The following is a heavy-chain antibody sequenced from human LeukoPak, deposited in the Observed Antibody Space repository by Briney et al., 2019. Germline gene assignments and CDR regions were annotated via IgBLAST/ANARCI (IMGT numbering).Heavy chain of an antibody. D-gene: IGHD5-18*01. CDR2: IYYSGST. CDR3: ARLRGQLWPHYYMDV. CDR1: GGSLSPYY. V-gene: IGHV4-59*01. J-gene: IGHJ6*03. Sequence: SETLSLTCTVSGGSLSPYYWSWIRQPPGKGLEWIGYIYYSGSTNYNPSLKSRVTISVDTSKNQFSLKLSSVTAADTAVYYCARLRGQLWPHYYMDVWGKGTTVTISS.